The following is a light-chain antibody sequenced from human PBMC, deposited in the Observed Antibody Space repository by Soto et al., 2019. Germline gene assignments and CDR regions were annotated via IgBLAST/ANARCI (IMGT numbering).Light chain of an antibody. CDR2: ATS. CDR3: QQYYTYPWT. CDR1: QGISSY. V-gene: IGKV1-8*01. J-gene: IGKJ1*01. Sequence: AIRMTQSPSSLSASTGDRVTITCRASQGISSYLAWFQQKPGRPPKLLMSATSTLPSDVPSRFSGSGSGTEFTLTIGCLQSEDLATYYCQQYYTYPWTFGQGTKVEIK.